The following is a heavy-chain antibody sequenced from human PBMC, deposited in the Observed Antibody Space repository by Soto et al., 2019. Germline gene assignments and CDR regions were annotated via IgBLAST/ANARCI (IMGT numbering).Heavy chain of an antibody. Sequence: QVQLVQSGAEVKKPGSSVKVSCKASGGTFSSYTISWVRQAPGQGLEWMGRIIPILGIANYAQKFQGRVTITADKSTSTAYMELSSLRSEDTAVYYCARDNDYDFWCGYNYWGQGTLVTVSS. J-gene: IGHJ4*02. D-gene: IGHD3-3*01. V-gene: IGHV1-69*08. CDR2: IIPILGIA. CDR3: ARDNDYDFWCGYNY. CDR1: GGTFSSYT.